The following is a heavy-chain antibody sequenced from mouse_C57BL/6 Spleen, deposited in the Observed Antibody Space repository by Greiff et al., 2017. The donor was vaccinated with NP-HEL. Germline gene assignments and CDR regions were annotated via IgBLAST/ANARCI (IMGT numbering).Heavy chain of an antibody. CDR1: GFTFSDYG. CDR2: ISSGSSTI. V-gene: IGHV5-17*01. J-gene: IGHJ3*01. CDR3: AMSSHLLWSSWFAY. D-gene: IGHD2-1*01. Sequence: EVKVVESGGGLVKPGGSLKLSCAASGFTFSDYGMHWVRQAPEKGLEWVAYISSGSSTIYYADTVKGRFTISRDNAKNTLFLQMTSLRSEDTAMYYCAMSSHLLWSSWFAYWGQGTLVTVSA.